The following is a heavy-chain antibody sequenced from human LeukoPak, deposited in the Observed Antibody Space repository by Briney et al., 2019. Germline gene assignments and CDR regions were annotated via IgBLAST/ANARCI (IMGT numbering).Heavy chain of an antibody. J-gene: IGHJ3*02. CDR1: GYTFTSYD. D-gene: IGHD1-26*01. V-gene: IGHV1-2*02. CDR3: ARGGIVGVPGAFDI. Sequence: ASVKVSCKASGYTFTSYDINWVRQATGQGLEWMGWMNPNSGGTNYAQKFQGRVTMTRDTSISTAYMELSRLRSDDTAVYYCARGGIVGVPGAFDIWGQGTMVTVSS. CDR2: MNPNSGGT.